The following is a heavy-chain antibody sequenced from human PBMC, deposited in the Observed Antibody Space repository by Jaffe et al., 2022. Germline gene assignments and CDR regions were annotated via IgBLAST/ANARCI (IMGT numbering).Heavy chain of an antibody. V-gene: IGHV4-34*01. J-gene: IGHJ6*03. CDR1: GGSFSGYY. D-gene: IGHD1-26*01. CDR2: INHSGST. CDR3: AREFRAQVGATKGRYMDV. Sequence: QVQLQQWGAGLLKPSETLSLTCAVYGGSFSGYYWSWIRQPPGKGLEWIGEINHSGSTNYNPSLKSRVTISVDTSKNQFSLKLSSVTAADTAVYYCAREFRAQVGATKGRYMDVWGKGTTVTVSS.